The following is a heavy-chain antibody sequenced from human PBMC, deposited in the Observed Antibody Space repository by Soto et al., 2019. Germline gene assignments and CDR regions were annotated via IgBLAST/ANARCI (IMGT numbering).Heavy chain of an antibody. D-gene: IGHD3-22*01. CDR1: GFTFSSYA. CDR2: ISGSGGST. V-gene: IGHV3-23*01. CDR3: AKAVEYYDSSGPVDY. Sequence: EVQLLESGGGLVQPGGSLRLSCAASGFTFSSYAMSWVRQAPGKGLEWVSAISGSGGSTYYADSVKGRFTISRDNSKNTLYLQVNSLRAEDTAVYYCAKAVEYYDSSGPVDYWCQGTLVTVSS. J-gene: IGHJ4*02.